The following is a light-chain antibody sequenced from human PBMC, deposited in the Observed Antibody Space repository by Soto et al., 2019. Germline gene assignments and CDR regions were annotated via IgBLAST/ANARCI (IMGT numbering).Light chain of an antibody. Sequence: QSVLTQPPSVSGAPGQRVAISCTGDTSNIGTGYGVHWYQQLPGTAPKLLIYADNNRPSGVPDRFSASKSGTSASLAITGLQPEDEADYYCQSSDSTLSVYVFGTGTKVTVL. CDR3: QSSDSTLSVYV. CDR2: ADN. V-gene: IGLV1-40*01. CDR1: TSNIGTGYG. J-gene: IGLJ1*01.